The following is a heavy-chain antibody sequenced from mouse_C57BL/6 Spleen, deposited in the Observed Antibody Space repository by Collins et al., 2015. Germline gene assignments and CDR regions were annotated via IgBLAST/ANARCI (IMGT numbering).Heavy chain of an antibody. Sequence: EVKLVESGGGLVQPGGSLRLSCATSGFTFTDYYMSWVRQPPGKALEWLGFIRNKANGYTTEYSASVKGRFTISRDNSQSVLYLQMNTLRAEDSATYYCATMDYWGQGTSVTVSS. V-gene: IGHV7-3*02. CDR1: GFTFTDYY. J-gene: IGHJ4*01. CDR2: IRNKANGYTT. CDR3: ATMDY.